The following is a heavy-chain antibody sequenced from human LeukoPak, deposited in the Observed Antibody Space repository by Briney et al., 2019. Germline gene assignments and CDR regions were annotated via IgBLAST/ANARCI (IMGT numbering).Heavy chain of an antibody. Sequence: GGSLRLSCAASGFTFSSYAISWVPHAPGKGLEWVSIISGSGVSTYYADSVKGRFTISRDNSKNTLYLQMNSERAEDTAVYYCAKPPGLRRLDPWGQGTLVTVSS. CDR2: ISGSGVST. CDR3: AKPPGLRRLDP. D-gene: IGHD5-12*01. J-gene: IGHJ5*02. CDR1: GFTFSSYA. V-gene: IGHV3-23*01.